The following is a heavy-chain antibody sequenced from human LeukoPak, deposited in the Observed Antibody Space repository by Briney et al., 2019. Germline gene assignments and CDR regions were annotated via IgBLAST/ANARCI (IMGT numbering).Heavy chain of an antibody. J-gene: IGHJ6*03. V-gene: IGHV1-46*03. CDR2: INPSGGST. D-gene: IGHD2-2*01. CDR1: GYTFTSYY. Sequence: ASVKVSCKASGYTFTSYYMHWVRQAPGQGLEWMGIINPSGGSTSYAQKFQGRVTMTRDTSTSTVYMELSSLRSEDTAVYYCARGCFGNYAVRYYYYMDVWGKGTTVTVSS. CDR3: ARGCFGNYAVRYYYYMDV.